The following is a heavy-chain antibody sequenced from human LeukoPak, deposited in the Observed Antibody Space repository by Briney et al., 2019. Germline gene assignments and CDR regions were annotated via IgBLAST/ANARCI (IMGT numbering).Heavy chain of an antibody. Sequence: PSETLSLTCTVSGGSISSGDFYWSWIRQPPGKGLEWIGYVSHSGSTSSNPSLQSRVTIAVDRSKNQFFLEVTSVTAADTAVYYCARGDWVTATGWDYYYMDVWGKGTTVTVSS. D-gene: IGHD6-13*01. CDR1: GGSISSGDFY. CDR2: VSHSGST. CDR3: ARGDWVTATGWDYYYMDV. J-gene: IGHJ6*03. V-gene: IGHV4-30-2*01.